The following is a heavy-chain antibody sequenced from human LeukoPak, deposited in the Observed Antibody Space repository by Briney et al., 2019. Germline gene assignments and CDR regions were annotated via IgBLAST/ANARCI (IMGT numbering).Heavy chain of an antibody. Sequence: PSETLSLTCTVSGGSISSYYWSWIRQPPGKGLEWIGYIYYSGSTNYNPSLKSRVTISVDTSKNQFSLKLSSVTAADTAVYYCARDPLPGYPSYWGQGTLVTVSS. D-gene: IGHD6-13*01. CDR1: GGSISSYY. CDR2: IYYSGST. J-gene: IGHJ4*02. V-gene: IGHV4-59*12. CDR3: ARDPLPGYPSY.